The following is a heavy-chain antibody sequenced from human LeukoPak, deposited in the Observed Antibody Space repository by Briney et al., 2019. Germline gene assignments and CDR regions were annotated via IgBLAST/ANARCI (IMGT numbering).Heavy chain of an antibody. CDR3: ARRYRRPSYYYGSGSSGAFDI. J-gene: IGHJ3*02. Sequence: SETLSLTCTVSGGSISSSSYYWGWIRQPPGKGLEWIGSIYYSGSTYYNPSLKSRVTISVDTSKNQFSLKLSSVTAADTAVYYCARRYRRPSYYYGSGSSGAFDIWGQGTMVTVSS. D-gene: IGHD3-10*01. CDR1: GGSISSSSYY. V-gene: IGHV4-39*07. CDR2: IYYSGST.